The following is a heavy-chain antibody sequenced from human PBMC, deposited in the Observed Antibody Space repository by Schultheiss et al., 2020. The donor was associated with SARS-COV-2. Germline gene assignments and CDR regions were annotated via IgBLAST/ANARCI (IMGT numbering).Heavy chain of an antibody. Sequence: GGSLRLSCAASGFTFSNAWMNWVRQAPGKGLEWVANIKQDGSEKYYVDSVKGRFTISRDNSKNTLYLQMNSLRAEDTAVYYCARDLTSYGSGTIDYGMDVWGQGTTVTVSS. D-gene: IGHD3-10*01. J-gene: IGHJ6*02. V-gene: IGHV3-7*03. CDR1: GFTFSNAW. CDR2: IKQDGSEK. CDR3: ARDLTSYGSGTIDYGMDV.